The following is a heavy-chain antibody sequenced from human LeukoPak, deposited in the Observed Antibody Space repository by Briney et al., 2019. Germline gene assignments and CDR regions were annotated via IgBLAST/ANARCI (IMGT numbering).Heavy chain of an antibody. CDR1: GGSISSGSYY. D-gene: IGHD1-1*01. Sequence: SQTLSLTCTVSGGSISSGSYYWSWIRQPAGKGLEWIGRIYTSGSTNYNPSLKSRVTISVDTSKNQFSLKLSSVTAADTAVYYCARVTVGWNWNDLGYFDYWGQGTLVTVSS. V-gene: IGHV4-61*02. J-gene: IGHJ4*02. CDR2: IYTSGST. CDR3: ARVTVGWNWNDLGYFDY.